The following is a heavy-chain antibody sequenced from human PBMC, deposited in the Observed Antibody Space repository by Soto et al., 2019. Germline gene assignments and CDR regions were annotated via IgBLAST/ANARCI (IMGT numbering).Heavy chain of an antibody. CDR3: ANGPWVSVVVFDY. Sequence: GGSLRLSCAASGFTFSSYAMSWVRQAPGKGLEWVSAISGSGGSTYYADSVKGRFTISRDNSKNTLYLQMNSLRAEDTAVYYCANGPWVSVVVFDYWGQGTLVTVSS. CDR1: GFTFSSYA. D-gene: IGHD3-22*01. J-gene: IGHJ4*02. CDR2: ISGSGGST. V-gene: IGHV3-23*01.